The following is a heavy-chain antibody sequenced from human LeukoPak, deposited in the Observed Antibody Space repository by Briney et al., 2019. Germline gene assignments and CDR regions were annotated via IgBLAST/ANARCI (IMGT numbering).Heavy chain of an antibody. CDR2: INTNTGNP. D-gene: IGHD6-19*01. CDR1: GYTFTGYA. CDR3: ARVGFVHVREYVPSSGWYRY. J-gene: IGHJ4*02. Sequence: ASVKVSCKASGYTFTGYAMNWVRQAPEQGLEWMGWINTNTGNPTYAQGFTGRFVFSLDTSVSTAYLQISSLKAEDTAVYYCARVGFVHVREYVPSSGWYRYWGQGTLVTVSS. V-gene: IGHV7-4-1*02.